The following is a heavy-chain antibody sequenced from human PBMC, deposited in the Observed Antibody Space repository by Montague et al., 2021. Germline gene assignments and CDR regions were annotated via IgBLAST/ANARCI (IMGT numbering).Heavy chain of an antibody. Sequence: SLRLSCAASGFTFSYYSMLWVRQAPGQGLQWVSSIDSSSSYIFYVDSLKGRFTISRDNAKNSLSLQINSLRADDTGAYYCARYEVASSRLSIDYWGRGTLVTVSS. D-gene: IGHD6-6*01. V-gene: IGHV3-21*01. CDR2: IDSSSSYI. J-gene: IGHJ4*02. CDR3: ARYEVASSRLSIDY. CDR1: GFTFSYYS.